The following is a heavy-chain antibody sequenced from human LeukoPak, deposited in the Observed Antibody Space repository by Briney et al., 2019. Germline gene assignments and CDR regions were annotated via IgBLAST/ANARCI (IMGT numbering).Heavy chain of an antibody. D-gene: IGHD4/OR15-4a*01. Sequence: GASVKASCKASGGTFSSYAISWVRQAPGQGLEWMGRIIPIFGTANYAQKFQGRVTITTDESTSTAYMELSSLRSEDTAVYYCASGRGARGDYFDYWGQGTLVTVSS. J-gene: IGHJ4*02. CDR1: GGTFSSYA. V-gene: IGHV1-69*05. CDR3: ASGRGARGDYFDY. CDR2: IIPIFGTA.